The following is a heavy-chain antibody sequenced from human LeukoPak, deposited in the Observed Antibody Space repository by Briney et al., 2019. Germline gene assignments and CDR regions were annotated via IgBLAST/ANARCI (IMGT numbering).Heavy chain of an antibody. J-gene: IGHJ4*02. CDR2: INHSGST. CDR1: GGSFSGYY. D-gene: IGHD3-22*01. Sequence: SETLSLTCAVSGGSFSGYYWNWIRQSPGKGLEWIGEINHSGSTHYNPSLKSRVTISVDTSKNQFSLKLSSVTAADTAVYYCARDQGTIILGYFDYWGQGTLVTVSS. CDR3: ARDQGTIILGYFDY. V-gene: IGHV4-34*01.